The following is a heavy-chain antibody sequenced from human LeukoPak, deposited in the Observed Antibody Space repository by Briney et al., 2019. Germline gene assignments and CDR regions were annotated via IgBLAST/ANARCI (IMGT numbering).Heavy chain of an antibody. CDR1: GFTFSNYN. Sequence: GGSLRLSCAASGFTFSNYNMNWVRQAPGKGLEWVSSISTSSYYIYYADSVKGRFTISRDNAKNSLYLQMNSLRAEDSAVYYCARAGYSDYGVPGYWGQGTLVTVSS. V-gene: IGHV3-21*01. J-gene: IGHJ4*02. CDR2: ISTSSYYI. CDR3: ARAGYSDYGVPGY. D-gene: IGHD4-17*01.